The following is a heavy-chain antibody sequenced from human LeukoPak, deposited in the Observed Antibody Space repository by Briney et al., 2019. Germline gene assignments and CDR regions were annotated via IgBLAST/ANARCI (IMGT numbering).Heavy chain of an antibody. V-gene: IGHV1-2*02. CDR3: ARDPSGWLSFDY. J-gene: IGHJ4*02. D-gene: IGHD6-19*01. CDR2: INPNSGGT. CDR1: GYTFTSYY. Sequence: ASVKVSCKASGYTFTSYYMHWVRQAPGQGLEWMGWINPNSGGTNYAQKFQGRVTMTRDTSISTAYMELSRLRSDDTAVYYCARDPSGWLSFDYWGQGTLVTVSS.